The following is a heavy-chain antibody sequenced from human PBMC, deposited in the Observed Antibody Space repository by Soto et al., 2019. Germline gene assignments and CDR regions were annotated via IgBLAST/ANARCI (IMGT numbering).Heavy chain of an antibody. J-gene: IGHJ4*02. D-gene: IGHD6-19*01. CDR2: ISYDGSSK. CDR1: GFTFSSFS. Sequence: PGGSLRLSCVASGFTFSSFSLHWVRQAPGKGLEWLALISYDGSSKYNADSVKGRFTISRENSNNTLYLQLSSLRPEDTAVYYCARTTAVAGTPYYFDYWGQGTLVTVS. V-gene: IGHV3-30-3*01. CDR3: ARTTAVAGTPYYFDY.